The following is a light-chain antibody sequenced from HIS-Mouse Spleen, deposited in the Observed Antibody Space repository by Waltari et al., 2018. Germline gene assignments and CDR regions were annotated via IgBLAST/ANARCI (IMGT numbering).Light chain of an antibody. CDR2: DVS. CDR3: SSYTSSSTYV. Sequence: SAIPQPASVSGSPGQSITISCPGTSSDVGGLNYVSWYQQPPGKAPKLMIYDVSNRPSGVSNRFSGSKSGNTASLTISGLQAEDEADYYCSSYTSSSTYVFGTGTKVTVL. J-gene: IGLJ1*01. V-gene: IGLV2-14*03. CDR1: SSDVGGLNY.